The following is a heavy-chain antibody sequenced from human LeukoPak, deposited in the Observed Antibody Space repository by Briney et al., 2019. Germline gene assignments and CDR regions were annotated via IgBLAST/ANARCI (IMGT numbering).Heavy chain of an antibody. CDR2: MKRNSGNT. V-gene: IGHV1-8*03. J-gene: IGHJ5*02. Sequence: EASVKVSCKASGYTFTSYDINWVRQATGQRLEWMGWMKRNSGNTGYAQKFQGRVTITRNTAISTADMELSSLRSEDTAVYYCARVVVAGTSWFDPWGQGTLVTVSS. CDR3: ARVVVAGTSWFDP. CDR1: GYTFTSYD. D-gene: IGHD6-19*01.